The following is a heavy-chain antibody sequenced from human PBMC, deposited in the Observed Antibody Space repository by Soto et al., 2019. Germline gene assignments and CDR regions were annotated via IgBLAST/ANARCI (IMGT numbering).Heavy chain of an antibody. D-gene: IGHD5-18*01. J-gene: IGHJ6*02. CDR3: ASSSPRFTAMVPYYFYGMDV. V-gene: IGHV1-69*12. Sequence: QVQLVQSGAEVKKPGSSVKVSYKASGDTFSSYAISWVRQAPGQGLEWMGGIIPIFGTANYAQKFQGRVTITADESTSTAYMVLSSPRSVDTAVYYCASSSPRFTAMVPYYFYGMDVWGQGTTVTVSS. CDR2: IIPIFGTA. CDR1: GDTFSSYA.